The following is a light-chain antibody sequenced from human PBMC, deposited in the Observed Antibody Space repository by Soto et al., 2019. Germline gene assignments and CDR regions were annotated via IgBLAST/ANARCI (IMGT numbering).Light chain of an antibody. V-gene: IGKV1-5*01. CDR1: QSISSW. CDR3: QQYNSYPET. J-gene: IGKJ1*01. CDR2: DAS. Sequence: DIQMTQSPSTLSASVGDRVTITCRASQSISSWLAWYQQKPGKAPKLLIYDASSLESGVPSRFSGSGSGTEFPLPISSLQPDDFATYYCQQYNSYPETFGQGTKVEIK.